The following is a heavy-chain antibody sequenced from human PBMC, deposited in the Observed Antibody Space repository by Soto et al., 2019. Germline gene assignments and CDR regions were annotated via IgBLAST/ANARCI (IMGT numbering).Heavy chain of an antibody. D-gene: IGHD3-16*01. V-gene: IGHV2-5*02. J-gene: IGHJ4*02. CDR3: LHKGGGDRILDY. Sequence: QITLKESGPALVQPTQTLTLTCTFSGFSLSTSGVGVGWIRQPPGEALEWLALIYWDDYKHFSPSLESRLTIPKDTPKNQVVLTRANMDPVDTATYYCLHKGGGDRILDYWGQGTLVTVSS. CDR1: GFSLSTSGVG. CDR2: IYWDDYK.